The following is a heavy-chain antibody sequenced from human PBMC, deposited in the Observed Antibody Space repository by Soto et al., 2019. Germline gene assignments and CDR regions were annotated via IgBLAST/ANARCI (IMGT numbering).Heavy chain of an antibody. D-gene: IGHD2-2*01. J-gene: IGHJ4*02. CDR3: ATLPRTIERTPAAIWSFDS. CDR2: LDAEDGET. Sequence: ASVKVSCKVSGYSLSDLSIHWVRQAPGKGLEWMGGLDAEDGETIYAQKLQGRGTMTEDTSTDTAYMELSSLTSEDTAMYYCATLPRTIERTPAAIWSFDSWRQGTLVTVSS. V-gene: IGHV1-24*01. CDR1: GYSLSDLS.